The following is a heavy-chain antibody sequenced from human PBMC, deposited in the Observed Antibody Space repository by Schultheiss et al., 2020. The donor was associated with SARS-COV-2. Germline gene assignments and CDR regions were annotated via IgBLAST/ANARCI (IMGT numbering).Heavy chain of an antibody. CDR1: GFTFSSYG. J-gene: IGHJ2*01. CDR3: AKDLAAAGHWYFDL. Sequence: SLKISCAASGFTFSSYGMHWVRQAPGKGLEWVSGISWNSGSIGYADSVKGRFTISRDNAKNSLYLQMNSLRAEDTAVYYCAKDLAAAGHWYFDLWGRGTLVTVSS. D-gene: IGHD6-13*01. CDR2: ISWNSGSI. V-gene: IGHV3-9*01.